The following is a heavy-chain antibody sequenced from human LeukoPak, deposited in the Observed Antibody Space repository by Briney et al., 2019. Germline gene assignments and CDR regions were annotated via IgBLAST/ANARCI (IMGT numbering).Heavy chain of an antibody. J-gene: IGHJ4*02. V-gene: IGHV3-13*01. D-gene: IGHD1-26*01. CDR1: GFTFSSYD. CDR3: ARETREGYFDY. Sequence: PGGSLRLSCAASGFTFSSYDMHWVRQATGKGLEWVSAIGTAGDTYYPGSVKGRFTISRGNAKNSLYLQMNSLRAGDTAVYYCARETREGYFDYWGQGTLVTVSS. CDR2: IGTAGDT.